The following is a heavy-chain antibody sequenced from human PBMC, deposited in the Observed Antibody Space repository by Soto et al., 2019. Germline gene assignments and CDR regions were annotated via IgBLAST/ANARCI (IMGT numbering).Heavy chain of an antibody. Sequence: PGESLKIYCEASGFSFDIYWIGWVRQLPGKGPEWMGIIYPGDSDARYSPSFQGQVTFSADKSIVTAYLHWSSLKASDTAMYYCARLAVGYDSSGYYIEHWGQGTLVTVSS. V-gene: IGHV5-51*01. J-gene: IGHJ4*02. CDR1: GFSFDIYW. CDR3: ARLAVGYDSSGYYIEH. D-gene: IGHD3-22*01. CDR2: IYPGDSDA.